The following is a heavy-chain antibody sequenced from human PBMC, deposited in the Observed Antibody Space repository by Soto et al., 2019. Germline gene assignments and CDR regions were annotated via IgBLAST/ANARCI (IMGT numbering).Heavy chain of an antibody. CDR3: ARDSTTTDC. D-gene: IGHD1-26*01. Sequence: GGSLRLSCAASGFIFGTYGIHWVRQAPWKGLVWVARINSDGIDTNYADSVKGRLTIFRVNPKNTLHLQMSSLRAEDTAVYYCARDSTTTDCWGQGTLVTVSS. CDR1: GFIFGTYG. CDR2: INSDGIDT. J-gene: IGHJ4*02. V-gene: IGHV3-74*01.